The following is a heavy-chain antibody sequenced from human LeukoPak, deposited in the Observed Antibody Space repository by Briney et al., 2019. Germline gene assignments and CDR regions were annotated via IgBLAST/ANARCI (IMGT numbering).Heavy chain of an antibody. CDR2: ISYNGRNK. V-gene: IGHV3-30-3*01. CDR1: GFTFSSYA. D-gene: IGHD4-17*01. Sequence: GGSLRLSCAASGFTFSSYAMHWVRQAPGKGLEWVAVISYNGRNKYYADSVKGRFTISRDNSKNTLYLQMNSMRAEDTAVYYCAGEYGGYTYDAFDIWGQGTMVTVSS. J-gene: IGHJ3*02. CDR3: AGEYGGYTYDAFDI.